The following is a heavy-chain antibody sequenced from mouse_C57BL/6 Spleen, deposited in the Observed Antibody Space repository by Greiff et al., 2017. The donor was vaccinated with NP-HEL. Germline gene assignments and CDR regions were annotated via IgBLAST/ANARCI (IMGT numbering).Heavy chain of an antibody. J-gene: IGHJ2*01. D-gene: IGHD1-1*01. CDR2: IYPRSGNT. V-gene: IGHV1-81*01. CDR1: GYTFTSYG. Sequence: QVQLQQSGAELARPGASVKLSCKASGYTFTSYGISWVKQRTGQGLEWIGEIYPRSGNTYYNEKFKGKATLTADKSSSTAYMELRSLTSEDSAVYFCARFEVLLRYFDYRGKGTTLTVSS. CDR3: ARFEVLLRYFDY.